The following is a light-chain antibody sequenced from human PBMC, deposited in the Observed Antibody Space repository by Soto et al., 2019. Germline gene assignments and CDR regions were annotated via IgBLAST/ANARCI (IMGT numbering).Light chain of an antibody. Sequence: EIVLTQSPVTLSLSPGERATLSCRASQSVRTYLAWYQVKPGQAPRLLIYDASRRASGVPARFSGSGSGTDFTLTISSLEPEDFAVYYCQQRSNFTFGQGTRLEIK. V-gene: IGKV3-11*01. J-gene: IGKJ5*01. CDR3: QQRSNFT. CDR2: DAS. CDR1: QSVRTY.